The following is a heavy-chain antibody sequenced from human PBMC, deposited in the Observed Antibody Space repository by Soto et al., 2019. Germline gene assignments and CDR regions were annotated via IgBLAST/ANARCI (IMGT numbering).Heavy chain of an antibody. CDR3: GRDYYYDRSGYSPLDY. CDR2: ISGSGSYI. CDR1: GFTFSSYS. D-gene: IGHD3-22*01. V-gene: IGHV3-21*01. Sequence: EVHLVESGGGLVKPGGSLRLSCAASGFTFSSYSMNWVRQAPGKGLEWVSSISGSGSYISYADSVKGRFTISRDNAKNSLDLQMNSLRAEDTAVYYCGRDYYYDRSGYSPLDYWGQGTLVTVSS. J-gene: IGHJ4*02.